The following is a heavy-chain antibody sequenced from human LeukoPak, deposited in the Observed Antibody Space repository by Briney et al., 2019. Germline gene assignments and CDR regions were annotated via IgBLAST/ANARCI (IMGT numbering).Heavy chain of an antibody. J-gene: IGHJ4*02. CDR2: LYSDGST. CDR1: GFTVSSNY. Sequence: PGGSLRLSCAASGFTVSSNYMSWVRQAPGKELEWVSVLYSDGSTYYADSVKGRFTISRDNSKNTLYLQMNSLRADDTAVYYCARCHRYSSSWQGLYYFDYWGQGTLVTVSS. CDR3: ARCHRYSSSWQGLYYFDY. V-gene: IGHV3-53*01. D-gene: IGHD6-13*01.